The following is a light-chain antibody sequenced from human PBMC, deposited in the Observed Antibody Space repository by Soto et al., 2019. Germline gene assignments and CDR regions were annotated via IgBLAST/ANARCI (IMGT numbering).Light chain of an antibody. CDR3: QQYNNWPRT. Sequence: EIVFTQSPATLSVSKGERATLSCRASQSITSVLAWYQQKPGQAPRLLIYDTFKRATGIPARFSGSGSATDFTLTISSLEPEDFAVYYCQQYNNWPRTFGRGTKVDFK. CDR1: QSITSV. V-gene: IGKV3-11*01. CDR2: DTF. J-gene: IGKJ1*01.